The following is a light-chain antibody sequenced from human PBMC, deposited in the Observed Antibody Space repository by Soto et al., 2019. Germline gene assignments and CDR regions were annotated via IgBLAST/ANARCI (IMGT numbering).Light chain of an antibody. CDR1: SSDIGGYNY. J-gene: IGLJ3*02. V-gene: IGLV2-8*01. Sequence: QSALTQPRSVSGSPGQSVTISCTGTSSDIGGYNYVSWYQRHPGKAPKLTIYEVSKRPSGVPDRFSGSKSGNTASLTVSGLQAEDEAEYYCSSYAGSNNLVFGGGTKLTVL. CDR2: EVS. CDR3: SSYAGSNNLV.